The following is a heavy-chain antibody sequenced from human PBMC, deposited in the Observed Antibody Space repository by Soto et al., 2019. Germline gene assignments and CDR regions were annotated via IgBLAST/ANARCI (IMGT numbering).Heavy chain of an antibody. D-gene: IGHD5-12*01. J-gene: IGHJ3*02. CDR2: INPTGSMT. CDR1: GYSFITSYY. CDR3: ARDTSYDHDAFDI. V-gene: IGHV1-46*01. Sequence: ASVKVSCKASGYSFITSYYMHWVRQAPGQGLEWMGIINPTGSMTKYSQRFQGRLTMTRDTSTSTDYMELTTLTSEDTVVYFCARDTSYDHDAFDIWGQGTMVTVS.